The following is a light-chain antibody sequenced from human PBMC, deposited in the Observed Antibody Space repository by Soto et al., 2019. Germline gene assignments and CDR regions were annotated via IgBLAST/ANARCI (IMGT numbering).Light chain of an antibody. Sequence: EIVLTQSPGTLSLSPGERATLSCRVSQSVSSSYLAWYQQKPGQAPRLLIYGASSRATGIPDRFSGSGSGTDFTLTISRLEPEDFAVFYCHQFGGSPPYTFGQGTKLEI. V-gene: IGKV3-20*01. J-gene: IGKJ2*01. CDR2: GAS. CDR3: HQFGGSPPYT. CDR1: QSVSSSY.